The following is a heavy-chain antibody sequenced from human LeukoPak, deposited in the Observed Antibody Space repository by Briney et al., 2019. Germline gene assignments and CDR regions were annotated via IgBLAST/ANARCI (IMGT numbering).Heavy chain of an antibody. D-gene: IGHD2-15*01. CDR3: ARGGYFRGGRCYSFDY. CDR1: GGTFSSYA. Sequence: SVKVSCKASGGTFSSYAISWVRQAPGQGLEWMGGIIPIFGTANYAQKFQGRVTITADESTSTAYMELSSLRSEDTAENYCARGGYFRGGRCYSFDYWGQGTLVTVSS. V-gene: IGHV1-69*01. J-gene: IGHJ4*02. CDR2: IIPIFGTA.